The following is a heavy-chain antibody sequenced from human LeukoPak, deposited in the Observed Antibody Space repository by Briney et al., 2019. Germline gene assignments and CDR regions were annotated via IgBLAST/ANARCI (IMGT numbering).Heavy chain of an antibody. J-gene: IGHJ4*02. CDR2: ISYDESKK. Sequence: PGRSLRLSCAASGFTFTIYGMHWVRQAPGKGLEWVAVISYDESKKYYADSVKGRFTISRDNSKNTLYLQMNSLRAEDTAVYYCARDLSGRFTFDYWGQGTLVTVSS. D-gene: IGHD6-19*01. CDR1: GFTFTIYG. CDR3: ARDLSGRFTFDY. V-gene: IGHV3-30*03.